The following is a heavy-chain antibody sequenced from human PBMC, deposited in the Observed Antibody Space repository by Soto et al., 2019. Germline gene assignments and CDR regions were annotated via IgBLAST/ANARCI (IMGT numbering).Heavy chain of an antibody. Sequence: SETLSLTCTVSGGSISSSSYYWGWIRQPPGKGLEWIGSIYYSGSTYYNPSLKSRVTISVDTSKNQFSLKLSSVTAADTAVYYCARPQSSGYYFSFDYWGQGTLVTVSS. J-gene: IGHJ4*02. CDR3: ARPQSSGYYFSFDY. CDR1: GGSISSSSYY. D-gene: IGHD3-22*01. V-gene: IGHV4-39*01. CDR2: IYYSGST.